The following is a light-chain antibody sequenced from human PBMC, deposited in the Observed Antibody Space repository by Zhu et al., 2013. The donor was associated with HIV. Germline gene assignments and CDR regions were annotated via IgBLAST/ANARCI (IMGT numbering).Light chain of an antibody. V-gene: IGKV3-15*01. J-gene: IGKJ1*01. CDR2: GAS. Sequence: EIVMTQSPATLSVSPGERATLFCRASQNIATNLAWYQQKPGQPPRLLIFGASTRATGVPDRFSGSGSGTDFTLTVNSLQSDDFAVYYCHQYANWPPWTFGQGPKWKS. CDR1: QNIATN. CDR3: HQYANWPPWT.